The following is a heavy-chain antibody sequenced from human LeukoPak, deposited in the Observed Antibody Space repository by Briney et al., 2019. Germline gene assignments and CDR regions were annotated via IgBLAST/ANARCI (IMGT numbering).Heavy chain of an antibody. CDR2: ISGSGSNI. Sequence: PGGSLRLSCAASGFTFSSYGMSWVRQAPGKGLEWVSYISGSGSNIYYADSVKGRFTISRDNAKNSLYLQMNSLRAEDTAVYYCARDLGGYGYFDYWGQGTLVTVSS. CDR3: ARDLGGYGYFDY. V-gene: IGHV3-48*04. J-gene: IGHJ4*02. D-gene: IGHD5-12*01. CDR1: GFTFSSYG.